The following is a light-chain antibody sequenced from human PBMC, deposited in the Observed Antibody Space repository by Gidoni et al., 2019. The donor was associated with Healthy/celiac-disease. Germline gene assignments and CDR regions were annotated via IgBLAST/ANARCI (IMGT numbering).Light chain of an antibody. CDR1: QGISSY. V-gene: IGKV1-8*01. J-gene: IGKJ3*01. CDR3: QQYYSYPFT. CDR2: AES. Sequence: AIRMTQSPSSLSASTGDRVTITCRSSQGISSYLAWYQQKPGKAPKLLIYAESTVQSGVPSRFSGSGAGTDFTLTISCLQSEDFATYYCQQYYSYPFTFXPXTKVDIK.